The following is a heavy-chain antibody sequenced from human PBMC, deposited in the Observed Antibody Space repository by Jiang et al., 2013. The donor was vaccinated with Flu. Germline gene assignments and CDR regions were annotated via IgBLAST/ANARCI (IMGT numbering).Heavy chain of an antibody. D-gene: IGHD3-16*01. Sequence: GAEVKKPGASVQVSCKASGYSFTNHPMNWVRQAPGQGLEWLGWINTNTGNPTYAPGSSGQFVSSLDASVSTAYLHITDLRADDTAVYYCARVGAGATALDYWGQGTLVTVSS. CDR1: GYSFTNHP. CDR3: ARVGAGATALDY. J-gene: IGHJ4*02. V-gene: IGHV7-4-1*02. CDR2: INTNTGNP.